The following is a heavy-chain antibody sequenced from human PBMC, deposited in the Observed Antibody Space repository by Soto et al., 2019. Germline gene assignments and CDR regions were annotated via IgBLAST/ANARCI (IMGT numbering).Heavy chain of an antibody. Sequence: GGSLKLSSAASGFTFSSYAMSWVRQAPGKGLEWVSAISGSGGSTYYADSVKGRFTISRDNSKNTLYLQMNSLSAEDTAVYYCAKDRIPAMAYFDYWGQGTLVTVSS. CDR2: ISGSGGST. CDR3: AKDRIPAMAYFDY. CDR1: GFTFSSYA. V-gene: IGHV3-23*01. D-gene: IGHD5-18*01. J-gene: IGHJ4*02.